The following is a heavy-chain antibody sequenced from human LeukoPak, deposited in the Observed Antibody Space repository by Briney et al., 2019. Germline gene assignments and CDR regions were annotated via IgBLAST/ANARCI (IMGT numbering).Heavy chain of an antibody. CDR1: GYSFTHHW. J-gene: IGHJ6*02. V-gene: IGHV5-51*01. Sequence: GESLNISCKSFGYSFTHHWVAWVRQMPGKGPEWMGIIYPGDSDTRYSPSFQGQVTISADRSAATAFLHVNSLKASDTAIYYCARLFTLVGRHGLDVWGQGTTVTVSS. D-gene: IGHD1-26*01. CDR2: IYPGDSDT. CDR3: ARLFTLVGRHGLDV.